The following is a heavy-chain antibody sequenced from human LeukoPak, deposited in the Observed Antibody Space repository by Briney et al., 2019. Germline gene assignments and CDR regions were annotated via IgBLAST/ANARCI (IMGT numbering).Heavy chain of an antibody. D-gene: IGHD1-1*01. V-gene: IGHV1-46*01. J-gene: IGHJ4*02. Sequence: ASVKVSCKASGGTFSSYAISWVRQAPGQGLEWMGIINPSGGSTSYAQKFQGRVTMTRDMSTSTVYMELSSLRSEGTAVYYCARGNTGTTGTTTPFDYWGQGTLVTVSS. CDR2: INPSGGST. CDR1: GGTFSSYA. CDR3: ARGNTGTTGTTTPFDY.